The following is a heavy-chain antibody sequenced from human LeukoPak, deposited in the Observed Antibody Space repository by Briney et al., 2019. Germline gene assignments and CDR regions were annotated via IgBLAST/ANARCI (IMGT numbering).Heavy chain of an antibody. CDR1: GGSISSSHFY. Sequence: SETLSLTCTVSGGSISSSHFYWGWIRQTPGKGLEWIGSVYDSGSAYHNPSITSRVTISVDVSKNQFSLNLGSVTAADTAVYYCARQGRGCSSSSCYSDWGQGTLVTVSS. CDR2: VYDSGSA. CDR3: ARQGRGCSSSSCYSD. V-gene: IGHV4-39*01. D-gene: IGHD2-2*01. J-gene: IGHJ4*02.